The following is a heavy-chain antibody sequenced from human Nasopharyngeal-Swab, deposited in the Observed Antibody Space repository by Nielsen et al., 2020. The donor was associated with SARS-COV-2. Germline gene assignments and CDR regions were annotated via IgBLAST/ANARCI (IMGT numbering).Heavy chain of an antibody. Sequence: SETLSLTCTVSGGSISSEDYYWSWIRQLPGKGLEWIGYIYRLGGTSYNPSLKSRVTISLDASNNQFSLRLSSVTAADTAMFYCARGTPFDYWGQGILVTVSS. CDR1: GGSISSEDYY. J-gene: IGHJ4*02. CDR2: IYRLGGT. V-gene: IGHV4-31*03. D-gene: IGHD1-1*01. CDR3: ARGTPFDY.